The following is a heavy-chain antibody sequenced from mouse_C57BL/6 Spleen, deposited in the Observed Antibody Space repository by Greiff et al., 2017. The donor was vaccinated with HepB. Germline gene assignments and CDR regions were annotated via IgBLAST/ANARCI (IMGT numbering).Heavy chain of an antibody. CDR3: AREGNEYHYFDY. V-gene: IGHV5-4*01. D-gene: IGHD5-1*01. Sequence: EVQLVESGGGLVKPGGSLKLSCAASGFTFSSYAMSWVRQTPEKRLEWVATISDGGSYTYYPDNVKGRFTISRDNAKNNLYLQMSHLKSEDTAMYYCAREGNEYHYFDYWGQGTTLTVSS. CDR1: GFTFSSYA. J-gene: IGHJ2*01. CDR2: ISDGGSYT.